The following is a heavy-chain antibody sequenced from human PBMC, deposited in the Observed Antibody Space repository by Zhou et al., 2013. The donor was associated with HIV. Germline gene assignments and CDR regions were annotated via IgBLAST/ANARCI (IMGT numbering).Heavy chain of an antibody. CDR1: GGTFSSYA. V-gene: IGHV1-69*04. Sequence: QVQLVQSGAEVKKPGSSVKVSCEASGGTFSSYAINWVRQVPGQGLEWMGRIIPIIDMTNYAQNFQGRVTIIADKSTSTAYMELSSLTSEDTAIYYCAKANSGSTLNFEFDSWGQGTLVTVSS. D-gene: IGHD3-10*01. CDR2: IIPIIDMT. CDR3: AKANSGSTLNFEFDS. J-gene: IGHJ4*02.